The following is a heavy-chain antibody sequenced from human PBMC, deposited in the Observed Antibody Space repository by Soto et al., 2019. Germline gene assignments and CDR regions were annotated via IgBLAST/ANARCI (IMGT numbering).Heavy chain of an antibody. D-gene: IGHD3-22*01. CDR1: GFTFSSYE. CDR2: ISSSGSTI. Sequence: GGSLRLSCAASGFTFSSYEMNWVRQAPGKGLEWVSYISSSGSTIYYADSVKGRFTISRDNAKNSLYLQMNSLRAEDTAVYYCASLLDSSDSSYYYYGMDVWGQGTTVTVSS. CDR3: ASLLDSSDSSYYYYGMDV. J-gene: IGHJ6*02. V-gene: IGHV3-48*03.